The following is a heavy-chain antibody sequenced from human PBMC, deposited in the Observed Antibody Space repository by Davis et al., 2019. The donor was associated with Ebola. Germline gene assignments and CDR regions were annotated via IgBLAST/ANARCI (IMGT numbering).Heavy chain of an antibody. V-gene: IGHV3-73*01. J-gene: IGHJ5*02. D-gene: IGHD6-19*01. Sequence: GGSLRLSCAASGFTFSSYGMHWVRQASGKGLEWVGRIRSKANSYATAYAASVKGRFTISRDDSKNTAYLQMNSLKTEDTAVYYCTSTRYSSGWYSVGWFDPWGQGTLVTVSS. CDR1: GFTFSSYG. CDR2: IRSKANSYAT. CDR3: TSTRYSSGWYSVGWFDP.